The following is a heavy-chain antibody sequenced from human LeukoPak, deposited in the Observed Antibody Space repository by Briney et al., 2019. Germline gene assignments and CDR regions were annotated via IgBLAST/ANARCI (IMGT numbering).Heavy chain of an antibody. D-gene: IGHD4-17*01. Sequence: SETLSLTCTVSGDSLNGYCWGWIRKPPGKGLECIGYIHSSEGTAHNASLKSRLTISLDTSKNQLSLTLSSVTAADTAVYYCARHVYGEGMVVWGKGTTVTVSS. V-gene: IGHV4-59*08. J-gene: IGHJ6*04. CDR1: GDSLNGYC. CDR2: IHSSEGT. CDR3: ARHVYGEGMVV.